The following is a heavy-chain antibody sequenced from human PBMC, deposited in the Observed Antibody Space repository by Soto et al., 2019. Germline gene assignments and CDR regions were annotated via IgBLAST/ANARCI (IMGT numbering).Heavy chain of an antibody. CDR2: IYRTGGT. D-gene: IGHD1-7*01. Sequence: SLTCAVSDGSFTSNNWWTWVRQPPGQGLEWIGEIYRTGGTNYNPSLKSRVTISLDKSENQFSLKVTSLTAADTAVYYCASRDPGTSVDYWGQGTLVTVSS. J-gene: IGHJ4*02. CDR3: ASRDPGTSVDY. V-gene: IGHV4-4*02. CDR1: DGSFTSNNW.